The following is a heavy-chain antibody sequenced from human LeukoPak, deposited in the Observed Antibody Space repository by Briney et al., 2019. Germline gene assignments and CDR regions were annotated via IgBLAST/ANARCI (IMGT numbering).Heavy chain of an antibody. CDR2: LNPTGGST. D-gene: IGHD5-18*01. J-gene: IGHJ5*02. CDR1: GYTFPSYF. V-gene: IGHV1-46*01. CDR3: ARSPDTAIVRQSSLNWFDP. Sequence: ASVKVSCKASGYTFPSYFMHWVRQAPGQGLEWMGILNPTGGSTTYAQKFQGRVTMTRDTSTSTVYMELSSLRSDDTAVYYCARSPDTAIVRQSSLNWFDPWGQGTLVTVSS.